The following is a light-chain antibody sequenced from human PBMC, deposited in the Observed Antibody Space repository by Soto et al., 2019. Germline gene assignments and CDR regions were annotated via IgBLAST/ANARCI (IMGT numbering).Light chain of an antibody. CDR2: AAS. CDR3: LQHNTYPLT. V-gene: IGKV1-17*01. Sequence: DIQMTQSPSSLSASVGDRVTITCRASQGIGNDLGWYQQKPGKAPKRLIYAASSLQSGVPSRFSGSESGAEFTPTISSLQPEDFAAYYCLQHNTYPLTFGQGTKVEIK. CDR1: QGIGND. J-gene: IGKJ1*01.